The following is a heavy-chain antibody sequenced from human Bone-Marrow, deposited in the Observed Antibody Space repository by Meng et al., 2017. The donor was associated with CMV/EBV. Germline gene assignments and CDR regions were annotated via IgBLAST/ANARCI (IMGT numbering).Heavy chain of an antibody. CDR2: MNPNSGNT. J-gene: IGHJ4*02. D-gene: IGHD5-24*01. Sequence: ASVKVSCKTSGYTFTRNDINWVRQATGQGLEWMGWMNPNSGNTGYAQKFQGRVTITAEKSTSTAYMELSSLRSEDTAVYYCAADVEMGGYYFDYWGQGTLVTVSS. CDR3: AADVEMGGYYFDY. V-gene: IGHV1-8*03. CDR1: GYTFTRND.